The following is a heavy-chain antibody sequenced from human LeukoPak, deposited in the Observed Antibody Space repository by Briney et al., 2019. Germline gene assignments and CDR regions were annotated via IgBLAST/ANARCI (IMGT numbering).Heavy chain of an antibody. J-gene: IGHJ6*03. CDR3: AREGAYYYYYMDV. CDR1: GGSIRSSPYH. CDR2: IYNSGST. Sequence: SETLSLTCTVSGGSIRSSPYHWGWIRQPPGKGLEWIGSIYNSGSTYYNPSLKSRVTISVDTSKNQFSLKLSSVTAADTAVYYCAREGAYYYYYMDVWGKGTTVTVSS. V-gene: IGHV4-39*07.